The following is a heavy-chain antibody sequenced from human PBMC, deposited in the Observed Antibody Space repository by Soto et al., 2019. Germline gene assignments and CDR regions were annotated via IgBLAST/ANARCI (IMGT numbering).Heavy chain of an antibody. CDR1: GFTFSSYW. D-gene: IGHD5-18*01. V-gene: IGHV3-74*01. Sequence: EVQLVESGGGLVQTGGSLRLSCAASGFTFSSYWMHWVRQAPGKWLVWVSRINSDGSSTSYADSVKGRFTISRDNAKNTLYLQMNSLRAEDTAVYYCARGGVDTAMVHTYYFDYWGQGTLVTVSS. J-gene: IGHJ4*02. CDR3: ARGGVDTAMVHTYYFDY. CDR2: INSDGSST.